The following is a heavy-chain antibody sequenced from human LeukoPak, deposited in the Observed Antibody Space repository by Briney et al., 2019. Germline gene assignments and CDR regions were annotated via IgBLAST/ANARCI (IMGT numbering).Heavy chain of an antibody. CDR2: ISAYNGNT. D-gene: IGHD3-22*01. J-gene: IGHJ5*02. V-gene: IGHV1-18*01. Sequence: ASVTVSCKASGYTFTSYGISWVRQAPGQGLEWMGWISAYNGNTNYAQKLQGRVTMTTDTSTSTAYMELRSLRSDDTAVYYCARPNYYDSSGLNWFDPWGQGTLVTVSS. CDR3: ARPNYYDSSGLNWFDP. CDR1: GYTFTSYG.